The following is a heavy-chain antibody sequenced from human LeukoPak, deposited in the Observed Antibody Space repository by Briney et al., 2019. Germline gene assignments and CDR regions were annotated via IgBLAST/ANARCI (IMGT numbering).Heavy chain of an antibody. CDR3: ARSLWSGFYYYYYMDV. D-gene: IGHD3-3*01. J-gene: IGHJ6*03. CDR2: IYSGGST. V-gene: IGHV3-53*01. Sequence: GGSLRLSCAASGFTVSSNYMSWVRQAPGKGLEWVSVIYSGGSTYYADSVKGRFTISGDNSKNTLYLQMNSLRAEDTAVYYCARSLWSGFYYYYYMDVWGKGTTVTVSS. CDR1: GFTVSSNY.